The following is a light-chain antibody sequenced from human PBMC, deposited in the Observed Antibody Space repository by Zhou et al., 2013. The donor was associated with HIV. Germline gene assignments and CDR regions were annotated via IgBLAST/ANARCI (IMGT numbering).Light chain of an antibody. V-gene: IGKV3-20*01. CDR3: QQYGSSP. CDR2: AAS. Sequence: EIVLTQSPGTLSLSPGERATLSCRASQSVSSSYLAWYQQKPGQAPRLLIYAASTRATGIPDRFSGSGSGTDFTLTISRLEPEDFAVYYCQQYGSSPFGQGPRWKSN. J-gene: IGKJ1*01. CDR1: QSVSSSY.